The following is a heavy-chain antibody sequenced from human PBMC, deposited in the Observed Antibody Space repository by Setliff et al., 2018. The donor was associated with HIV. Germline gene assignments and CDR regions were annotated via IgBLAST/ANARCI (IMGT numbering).Heavy chain of an antibody. CDR2: VSSRGDT. CDR1: DSGTYY. D-gene: IGHD6-13*01. Sequence: SETLSLTCTVSDSGTYYWSWIRQPAGKGLEWIGRVSSRGDTNYNPSLKSRVTMSVDTSKNQFSLKLTSVTAADTAVYYCARDKTAVPRDVDAFDIWGQGTMVTVSS. J-gene: IGHJ3*02. V-gene: IGHV4-4*07. CDR3: ARDKTAVPRDVDAFDI.